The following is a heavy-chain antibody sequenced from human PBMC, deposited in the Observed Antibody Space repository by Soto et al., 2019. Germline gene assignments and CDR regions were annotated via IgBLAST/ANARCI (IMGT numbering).Heavy chain of an antibody. Sequence: SETLSLTCTVSGGSISSSSYYWGWICQPPGKGLEWIGSIYYSGSTYYNPSLKSRVTISVDTSKNQFSLKLSSVTAADTAVYYCARLGAFYSSSWNYYYYGMDVWGQGTTVTVSS. CDR1: GGSISSSSYY. CDR2: IYYSGST. D-gene: IGHD6-13*01. V-gene: IGHV4-39*01. J-gene: IGHJ6*02. CDR3: ARLGAFYSSSWNYYYYGMDV.